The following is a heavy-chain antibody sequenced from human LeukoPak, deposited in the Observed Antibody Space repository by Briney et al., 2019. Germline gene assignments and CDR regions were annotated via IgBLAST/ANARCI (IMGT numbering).Heavy chain of an antibody. Sequence: GGSLRLSCTASGFTFGDYAMSWVRQAPGKGLEWVGFIRSKAYGGTTEYAASVKGRFTISRDDSKSIAYLQMNSLKTEDTAVYYCTTWGSYRYTVVSDYWGQGTPVTVSS. CDR3: TTWGSYRYTVVSDY. V-gene: IGHV3-49*04. CDR1: GFTFGDYA. J-gene: IGHJ4*02. CDR2: IRSKAYGGTT. D-gene: IGHD3-16*02.